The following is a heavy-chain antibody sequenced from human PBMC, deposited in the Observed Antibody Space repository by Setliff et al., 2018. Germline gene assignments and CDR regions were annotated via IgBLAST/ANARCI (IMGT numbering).Heavy chain of an antibody. D-gene: IGHD5-12*01. Sequence: PSETLSLTCAVSGGSISSGDYSWSWIRQPPGKGLEWIGYIYYSGSTYYNPSLKSRVTISVDTSKNQFSLKLSSVTAADTAVYYCARGWLRFGYFDYWGQGTLVTVSS. J-gene: IGHJ4*02. CDR3: ARGWLRFGYFDY. CDR2: IYYSGST. CDR1: GGSISSGDYS. V-gene: IGHV4-30-2*05.